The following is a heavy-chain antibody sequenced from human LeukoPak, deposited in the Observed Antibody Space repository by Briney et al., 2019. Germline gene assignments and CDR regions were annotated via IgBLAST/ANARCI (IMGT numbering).Heavy chain of an antibody. Sequence: GASVKVSCKASGYTFTGYYMHWVRQAPGQGLEWMGWINPDSGGTNYAQNFQGWVTMTRDTPISTVYMELSRLKSDDTAVYYGARGDPAVSLDYWGQGTMVTVSS. J-gene: IGHJ4*02. CDR3: ARGDPAVSLDY. D-gene: IGHD6-19*01. CDR1: GYTFTGYY. V-gene: IGHV1-2*04. CDR2: INPDSGGT.